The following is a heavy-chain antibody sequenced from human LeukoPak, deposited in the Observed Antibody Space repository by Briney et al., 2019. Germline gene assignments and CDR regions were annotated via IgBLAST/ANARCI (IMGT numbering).Heavy chain of an antibody. CDR1: GFTFDDYG. J-gene: IGHJ4*02. D-gene: IGHD3-16*02. CDR2: ISWNSGSI. V-gene: IGHV3-9*01. Sequence: GGSLRLSCAASGFTFDDYGMPWVRQAPGKGLEWVSGISWNSGSIGYADSVKGRFTISRDNVKNSLYLQMNSLRSEDTALYYCAKTNGDYVWGSYRHFDYWGQGTLVTVSS. CDR3: AKTNGDYVWGSYRHFDY.